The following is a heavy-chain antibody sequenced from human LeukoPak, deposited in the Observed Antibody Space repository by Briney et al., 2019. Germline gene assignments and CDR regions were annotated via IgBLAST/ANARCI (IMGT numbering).Heavy chain of an antibody. Sequence: GGSLRLSCAASGFTFTTYDMHWVRQATGKGLEWVSAIGTTGDTYYPGSVKGRFTISTENAKNSLYLQMNSMRAGDTAVYYCARDRGGGHMDVWGKGTTVTICS. CDR1: GFTFTTYD. V-gene: IGHV3-13*01. D-gene: IGHD2-15*01. CDR2: IGTTGDT. J-gene: IGHJ6*03. CDR3: ARDRGGGHMDV.